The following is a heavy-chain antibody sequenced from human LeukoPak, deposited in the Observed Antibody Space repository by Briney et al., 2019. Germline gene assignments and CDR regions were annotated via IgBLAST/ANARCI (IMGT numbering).Heavy chain of an antibody. CDR1: GGSFSGYY. CDR2: INHSGST. Sequence: KPSETLSLTCAVYGGSFSGYYWSWIRQPPGKGLEWIGEINHSGSTNYNPSLKSRVTISVDTSKNQFSLKLSSVTAADTAVYYCARGLAYYDFWSGYYYYYYYMDVWGKGTTVTVSS. CDR3: ARGLAYYDFWSGYYYYYYYMDV. J-gene: IGHJ6*03. D-gene: IGHD3-3*01. V-gene: IGHV4-34*01.